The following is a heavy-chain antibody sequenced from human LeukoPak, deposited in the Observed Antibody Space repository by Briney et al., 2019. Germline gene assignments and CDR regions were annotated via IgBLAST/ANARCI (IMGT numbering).Heavy chain of an antibody. J-gene: IGHJ4*02. V-gene: IGHV1-46*01. Sequence: ASVTVSCKASGYSFTRYFIHWVRQAPGQGLEWMGIIIPSDGSTSYAHKFQGRVTMTRDTSTSTVYMELSSLRSEDTAVYYCARGKVVTMVRGVIITYFDYWGQGTVVTVSS. D-gene: IGHD3-10*01. CDR2: IIPSDGST. CDR1: GYSFTRYF. CDR3: ARGKVVTMVRGVIITYFDY.